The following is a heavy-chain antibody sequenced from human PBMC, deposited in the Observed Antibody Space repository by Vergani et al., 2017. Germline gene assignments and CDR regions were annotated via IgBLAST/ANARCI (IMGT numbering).Heavy chain of an antibody. CDR2: ISGSGGST. J-gene: IGHJ6*03. CDR3: AKCYGSGFYYYYMDV. Sequence: EVQLLESGGGLVQPGGSLRLSCAASGFTFSSYAMSWVRQAPGKGLERVSAISGSGGSTYYADSVKGRFTISRDNSKNTLYLQMNSLRAEDTAVYYCAKCYGSGFYYYYMDVWGKGTTVTVSS. CDR1: GFTFSSYA. D-gene: IGHD3-10*01. V-gene: IGHV3-23*01.